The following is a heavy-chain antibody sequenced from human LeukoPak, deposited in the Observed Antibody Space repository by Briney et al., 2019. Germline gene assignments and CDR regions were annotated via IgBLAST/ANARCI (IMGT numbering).Heavy chain of an antibody. J-gene: IGHJ3*02. CDR2: ISSSSSYI. CDR3: ARELGGLDAFDI. V-gene: IGHV3-21*01. D-gene: IGHD2-15*01. Sequence: PGGPLRLSCAASGFTFSSYSMNWVRQAPGKGLEWVSSISSSSSYIYYADSVKGRFTISRDNAKNSLYLQMNSLRAEDTAVYYCARELGGLDAFDIWGQGTMVTVSS. CDR1: GFTFSSYS.